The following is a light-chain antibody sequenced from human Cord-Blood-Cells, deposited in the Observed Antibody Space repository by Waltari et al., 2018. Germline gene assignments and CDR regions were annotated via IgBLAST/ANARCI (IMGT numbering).Light chain of an antibody. CDR1: TSDVGSYNL. J-gene: IGLJ2*01. Sequence: QSALTQPASVSGSPGQSITISCTGTTSDVGSYNLASWYQQHPGKAPKLKIYEGSKRPSGGSNRFSGSKSGNTASLTSSGLQAEDEADYYCCSYAGSSTLVFGGGTKLTVL. V-gene: IGLV2-23*01. CDR2: EGS. CDR3: CSYAGSSTLV.